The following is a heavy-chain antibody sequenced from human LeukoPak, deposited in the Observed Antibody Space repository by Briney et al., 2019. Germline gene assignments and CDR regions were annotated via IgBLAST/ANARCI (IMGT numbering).Heavy chain of an antibody. CDR3: AARKVRGVWFYLDY. CDR2: ISGTSGNT. Sequence: GGSLRLSCAASGFTVSSNYMSWVRQAPGKGLEWVSSISGTSGNTYYADSVKGRYAISTDNSKNTLYLQMNSLRVEDTAVYFCAARKVRGVWFYLDYWGQGTLVTVSS. V-gene: IGHV3-23*01. CDR1: GFTVSSNY. J-gene: IGHJ4*02. D-gene: IGHD3-10*01.